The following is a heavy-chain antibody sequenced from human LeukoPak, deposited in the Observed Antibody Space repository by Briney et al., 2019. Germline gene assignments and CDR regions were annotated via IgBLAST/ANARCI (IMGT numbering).Heavy chain of an antibody. J-gene: IGHJ4*02. CDR1: GGSISSYY. D-gene: IGHD5-18*01. V-gene: IGHV4-59*01. CDR2: IYYSGGT. CDR3: ARDRGFSYDLDY. Sequence: KPSETLSLTCTVSGGSISSYYWTWIRRPPGKGLEWIGYIYYSGGTNYNPSLKSRVTISVDTSKNQFSLKLSSVTAADTAVYYCARDRGFSYDLDYWGQGTLVTVSS.